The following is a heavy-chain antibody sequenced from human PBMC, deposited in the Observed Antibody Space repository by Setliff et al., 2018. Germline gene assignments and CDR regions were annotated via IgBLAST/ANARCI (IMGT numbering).Heavy chain of an antibody. CDR3: AREGFYCTNGVCYRPLDY. J-gene: IGHJ4*02. Sequence: SETLSLTCTVSGDSIINYYWSWIRQPPRKGLEWIGNIYSSGSTNYNPSLKSRVTISVDTSKNQFSLNLTSVTAADTAVYYCAREGFYCTNGVCYRPLDYWGQGTLVTVSS. V-gene: IGHV4-4*08. D-gene: IGHD2-8*01. CDR1: GDSIINYY. CDR2: IYSSGST.